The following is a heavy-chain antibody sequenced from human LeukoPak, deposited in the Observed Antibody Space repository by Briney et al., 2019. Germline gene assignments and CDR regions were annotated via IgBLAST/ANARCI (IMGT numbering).Heavy chain of an antibody. D-gene: IGHD5-18*01. CDR1: GYTFTGYY. V-gene: IGHV1-2*02. CDR3: ASRIRDTAMVNVY. CDR2: INPNSGGT. J-gene: IGHJ4*02. Sequence: ASVKVSCKASGYTFTGYYMHWVRQAPGQGLEWMGWINPNSGGTNYAQKFQGRVSMTRDTSISTAYMELSRLRSDDTAVYYCASRIRDTAMVNVYWGQGTLVTVSS.